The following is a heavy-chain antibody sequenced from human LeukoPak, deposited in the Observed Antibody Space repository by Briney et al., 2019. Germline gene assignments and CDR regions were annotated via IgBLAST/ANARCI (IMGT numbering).Heavy chain of an antibody. Sequence: TGGSLTLSCAASGLTFSTYAMSWVRQAPGKGLEWVSTIDGSGGTTHYAASVLGRFSLARDNSKNTLFLQINSLRAEDAAVYYWARNHGGYDFLSAVFDYWGRGTLATVSS. D-gene: IGHD3-9*01. J-gene: IGHJ4*02. CDR1: GLTFSTYA. CDR2: IDGSGGTT. V-gene: IGHV3-23*01. CDR3: ARNHGGYDFLSAVFDY.